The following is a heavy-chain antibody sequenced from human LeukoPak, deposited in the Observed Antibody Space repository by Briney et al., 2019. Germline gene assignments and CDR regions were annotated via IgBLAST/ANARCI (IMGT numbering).Heavy chain of an antibody. CDR1: GFTFSSYE. CDR2: ISSSGSTI. CDR3: ARSTAVAGEYYFDY. Sequence: GGSLRLSCAASGFTFSSYEMNWVRQASGKGLEWVSYISSSGSTIYYADSVKGRFTISRDNAKNSLYLQMNSLRAEDTAVYYCARSTAVAGEYYFDYWGQGTLVTVSS. J-gene: IGHJ4*02. D-gene: IGHD6-19*01. V-gene: IGHV3-48*03.